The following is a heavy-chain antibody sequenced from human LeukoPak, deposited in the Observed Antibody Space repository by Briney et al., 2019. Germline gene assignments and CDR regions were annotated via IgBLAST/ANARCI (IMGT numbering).Heavy chain of an antibody. CDR2: IYHSGNT. V-gene: IGHV4-38-2*01. J-gene: IGHJ4*02. Sequence: PSETLSLTCAVSGYSISSGYYWGWIRQPPGKGLEWIGSIYHSGNTYYNPSLESRVTMSVDTSKNQFSLKLSSVTAADTAVYYCARRYGDYRYFDYWGQGTLVTVSS. CDR1: GYSISSGYY. D-gene: IGHD4-17*01. CDR3: ARRYGDYRYFDY.